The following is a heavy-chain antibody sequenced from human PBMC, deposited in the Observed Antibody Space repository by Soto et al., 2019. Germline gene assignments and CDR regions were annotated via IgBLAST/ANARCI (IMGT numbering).Heavy chain of an antibody. CDR1: GSTFSTYG. CDR3: ARDESAGSSIRY. CDR2: ISNGGDYI. J-gene: IGHJ4*02. Sequence: PGGSLRLSCTASGSTFSTYGMNWVRQAPGKGLEWVSSISNGGDYIYYADSVQGRFTISRDNAKNSLYLQMNSLRAEDTAVYFCARDESAGSSIRYWGQGTLVTVS. D-gene: IGHD2-2*01. V-gene: IGHV3-21*01.